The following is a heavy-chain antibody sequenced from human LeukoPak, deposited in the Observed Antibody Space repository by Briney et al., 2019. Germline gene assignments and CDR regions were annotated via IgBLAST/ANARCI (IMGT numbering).Heavy chain of an antibody. Sequence: GGSLRLSCSASGFTFSSYWMQWGRQAPGEGLGWVSRIMREGSSTSYADSVEGRFPLSRDNAKNTLYLQMNSLRAEDTAVYYCARDRVPYCSGVRCSVDVWGQGTTVIVSS. CDR3: ARDRVPYCSGVRCSVDV. D-gene: IGHD2-15*01. CDR1: GFTFSSYW. CDR2: IMREGSST. V-gene: IGHV3-74*01. J-gene: IGHJ6*02.